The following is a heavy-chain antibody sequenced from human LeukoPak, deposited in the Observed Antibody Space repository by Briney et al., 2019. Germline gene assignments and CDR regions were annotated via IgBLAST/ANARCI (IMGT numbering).Heavy chain of an antibody. D-gene: IGHD2-2*02. CDR2: INPSGGST. V-gene: IGHV1-46*01. CDR3: ARRYCSSTSCHNNWFDP. J-gene: IGHJ5*02. CDR1: GYTFTSYF. Sequence: ASVKVSCKASGYTFTSYFMHWVRQAPGQGLEWMGIINPSGGSTGYAQKFQDRVIMTRDTSTSTVYVELSSLRSEDTAVYYCARRYCSSTSCHNNWFDPWGQGTLVTVSS.